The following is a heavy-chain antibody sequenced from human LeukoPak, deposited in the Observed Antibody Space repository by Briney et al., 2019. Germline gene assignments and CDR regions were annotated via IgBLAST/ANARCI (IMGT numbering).Heavy chain of an antibody. CDR2: IYCSGTT. CDR1: GGSINGFY. V-gene: IGHV4-59*01. Sequence: SETLSLTCTVSGGSINGFYWSWIRQPPGKALEWIGYIYCSGTTNYNPSLKSRVTISVDTSKNQFSLNLNSVTAADTAVYYCVRDPMTWYFDLWGRGTLVTVSS. J-gene: IGHJ2*01. CDR3: VRDPMTWYFDL.